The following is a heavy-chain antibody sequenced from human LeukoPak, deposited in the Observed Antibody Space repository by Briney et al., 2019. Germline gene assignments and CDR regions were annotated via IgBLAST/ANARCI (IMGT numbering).Heavy chain of an antibody. Sequence: SETLSLTCTVSGGSISSSSYFWGCIRQTPGKGLECIGRIHYSGSTYYNPALKSRATISVDISKNQFSLRLSSVTAADTAVYYCARDHYGSGSPNWFDPWGQGTLVTVSS. CDR3: ARDHYGSGSPNWFDP. V-gene: IGHV4-39*07. J-gene: IGHJ5*02. CDR1: GGSISSSSYF. D-gene: IGHD3-10*01. CDR2: IHYSGST.